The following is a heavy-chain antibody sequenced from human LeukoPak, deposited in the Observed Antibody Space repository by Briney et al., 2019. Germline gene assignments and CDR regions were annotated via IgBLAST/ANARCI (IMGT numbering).Heavy chain of an antibody. Sequence: SGTLSLTCAVSGGSISSNNWWSWVRQSPVKGLEWIGEIYHSGSTNYSPSLKSRVTISVDKSKNQFSLKLSSVTAADTAVYYCARGVNTYLWFGGDYMDVWGKGSTVTVSS. CDR2: IYHSGST. D-gene: IGHD3-16*01. V-gene: IGHV4-4*02. CDR1: GGSISSNNW. J-gene: IGHJ6*03. CDR3: ARGVNTYLWFGGDYMDV.